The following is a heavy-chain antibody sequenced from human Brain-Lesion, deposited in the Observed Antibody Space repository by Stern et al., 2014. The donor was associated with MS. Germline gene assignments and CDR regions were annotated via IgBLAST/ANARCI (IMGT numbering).Heavy chain of an antibody. J-gene: IGHJ5*02. CDR2: FKEDGTEK. D-gene: IGHD6-13*01. CDR3: ARDTWYGGCFDP. CDR1: GMTVSFSW. V-gene: IGHV3-7*01. Sequence: EDQLVESGGGLVQPGGSLRLSCAASGMTVSFSWMSWVRRAPGKGLEWVANFKEDGTEKFYVDPVKGRFPISRDNSKNTLYLQMNNLRVEDTAVYYCARDTWYGGCFDPWGQGTLVTVSS.